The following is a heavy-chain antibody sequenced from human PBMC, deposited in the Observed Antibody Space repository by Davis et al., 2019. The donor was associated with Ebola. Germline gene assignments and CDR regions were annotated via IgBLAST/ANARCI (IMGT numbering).Heavy chain of an antibody. CDR1: GFTLSTYS. D-gene: IGHD6-13*01. Sequence: GESLKISCAASGFTLSTYSMNWVRQAPGKGLEWVSSISSSSSYTYYADSVKGRFTISRDNAKNSLYLQMNSLRAEDTAVYYCAREGSSCFDYWGQGTLVTVSS. CDR3: AREGSSCFDY. J-gene: IGHJ4*02. CDR2: ISSSSSYT. V-gene: IGHV3-21*01.